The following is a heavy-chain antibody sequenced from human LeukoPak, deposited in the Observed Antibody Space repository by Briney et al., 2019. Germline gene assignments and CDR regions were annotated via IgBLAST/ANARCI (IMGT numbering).Heavy chain of an antibody. Sequence: GGSLRLSCAASGFTFSSYGMHWVRQAPGKGLEWEAVISYDGSNKYYADSVKGRFTISRDNSKNTLYLQMNSLRAEDTAVYYCAKDLWGSGDYAFDIWGQGTMVTVSS. CDR2: ISYDGSNK. D-gene: IGHD3-10*01. V-gene: IGHV3-30*18. J-gene: IGHJ3*02. CDR1: GFTFSSYG. CDR3: AKDLWGSGDYAFDI.